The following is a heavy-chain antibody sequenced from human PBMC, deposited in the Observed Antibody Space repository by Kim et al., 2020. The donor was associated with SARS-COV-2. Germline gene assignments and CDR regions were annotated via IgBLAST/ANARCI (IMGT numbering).Heavy chain of an antibody. J-gene: IGHJ4*02. D-gene: IGHD2-2*01. CDR3: ARTFFGGSTSH. CDR1: GGSFSGYY. V-gene: IGHV4-34*01. CDR2: INHSGST. Sequence: SETLSLTCAVYGGSFSGYYWSWIRQPPGKGLEWIGEINHSGSTNYNPSLKSRVTISVDTSKNQFSLKLSSVTAADTAVYYCARTFFGGSTSHWGQGTLVT.